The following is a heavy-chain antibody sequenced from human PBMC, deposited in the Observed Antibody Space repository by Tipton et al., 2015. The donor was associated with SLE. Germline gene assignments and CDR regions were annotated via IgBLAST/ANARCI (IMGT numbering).Heavy chain of an antibody. V-gene: IGHV3-7*05. CDR2: IKQDGSEK. D-gene: IGHD5-12*01. CDR1: GFTFSSHW. CDR3: ASTGYSSYWYFDL. J-gene: IGHJ2*01. Sequence: SLRLSCAASGFTFSSHWMSWVRQAPGKGLEWVANIKQDGSEKYYVDSVKGRFTISRDNAKNSLYLQMNSLRAEDTAVYYCASTGYSSYWYFDLWGRGTLVTVSS.